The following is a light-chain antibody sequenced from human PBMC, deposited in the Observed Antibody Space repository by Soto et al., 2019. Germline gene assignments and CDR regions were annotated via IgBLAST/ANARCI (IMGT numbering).Light chain of an antibody. V-gene: IGKV1-5*03. J-gene: IGKJ1*01. CDR3: QYYNNYCWT. CDR1: QGISSY. CDR2: KTS. Sequence: DIQLTQSPSFLSASVGDRVTITCRASQGISSYLAWYQQKPGKAPKFLIYKTSNLESGVPSRFSGSGSGTEFTLTISSLQPDDFATYYCQYYNNYCWTFGQGTKVEIK.